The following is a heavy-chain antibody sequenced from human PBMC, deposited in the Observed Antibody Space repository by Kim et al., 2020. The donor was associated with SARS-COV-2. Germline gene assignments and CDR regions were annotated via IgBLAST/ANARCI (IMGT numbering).Heavy chain of an antibody. CDR3: ARDGDGDYFIYYGMDV. CDR1: GFTFSSYE. D-gene: IGHD4-17*01. CDR2: ISSSGSTI. J-gene: IGHJ6*02. Sequence: GGSLRLSCAASGFTFSSYEMNWVRQAPGKGLEWVSYISSSGSTIYYADSVKGRFTISRDNAKNSLYLQMNSLRAEDTAVYYCARDGDGDYFIYYGMDVWGQGTTVTVSS. V-gene: IGHV3-48*03.